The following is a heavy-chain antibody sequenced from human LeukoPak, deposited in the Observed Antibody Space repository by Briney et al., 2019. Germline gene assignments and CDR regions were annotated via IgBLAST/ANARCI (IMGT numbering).Heavy chain of an antibody. D-gene: IGHD1/OR15-1a*01. J-gene: IGHJ4*02. V-gene: IGHV1-46*01. CDR2: INPSGGST. CDR1: GYTFTSYY. CDR3: ARANKLGNVVLLFY. Sequence: ASVKVSCRASGYTFTSYYMHWVRQAPGQGLEWMGIINPSGGSTSYTQKFQGRVTMTRDTSTSTVYMELSSLRSEDTAIYYCARANKLGNVVLLFYWGQGTLVTVSS.